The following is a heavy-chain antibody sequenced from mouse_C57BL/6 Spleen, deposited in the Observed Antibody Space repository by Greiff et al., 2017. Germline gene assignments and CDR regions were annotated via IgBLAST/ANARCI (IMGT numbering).Heavy chain of an antibody. V-gene: IGHV5-17*01. J-gene: IGHJ4*01. CDR2: ISSGSSTI. CDR1: GFTFSDYG. CDR3: ARVYSNYVYYYAMDY. D-gene: IGHD2-5*01. Sequence: EVKLMESGGGLVKPGGSLKLSCAASGFTFSDYGMHWVRQAPEKGLEWVAYISSGSSTIYYADTVKGRFTISRDNAKNTLFLQMTSLRSEDTAMYYCARVYSNYVYYYAMDYWGQGTSVTVSS.